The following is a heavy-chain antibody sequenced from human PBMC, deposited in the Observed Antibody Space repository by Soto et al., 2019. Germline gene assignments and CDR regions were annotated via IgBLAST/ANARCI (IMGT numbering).Heavy chain of an antibody. CDR1: GGTFTSYT. V-gene: IGHV1-69*08. Sequence: QVQVVQSGAEVKKPGSSVKVSCQASGGTFTSYTLSWVRQAPGQGLEWMGRIIPILGTADYAQEFQGGVTITADRSTRTVYMELTSLTPEDTAVYYCVTGQGVYGPFFDYWGQGTLVTVSA. CDR2: IIPILGTA. D-gene: IGHD2-8*01. J-gene: IGHJ4*02. CDR3: VTGQGVYGPFFDY.